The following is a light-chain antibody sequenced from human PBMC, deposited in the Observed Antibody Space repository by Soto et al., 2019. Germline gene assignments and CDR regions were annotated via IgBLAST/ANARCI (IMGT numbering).Light chain of an antibody. Sequence: EIVLTQSPGTLSLSPWERATLSCRASQSVSSNYLAWYQRKPGQAPRLLIYGASRRATGIPDRFSGSGSGTDFTLTISRLEPEDFAVYYCQQYGSSPSITFGQGTRLEIK. CDR3: QQYGSSPSIT. CDR2: GAS. J-gene: IGKJ5*01. V-gene: IGKV3-20*01. CDR1: QSVSSNY.